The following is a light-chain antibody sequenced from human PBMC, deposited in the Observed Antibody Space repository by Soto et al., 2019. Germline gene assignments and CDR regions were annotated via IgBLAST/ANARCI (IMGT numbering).Light chain of an antibody. CDR3: SSYASSSPLV. V-gene: IGLV2-14*01. J-gene: IGLJ1*01. Sequence: QSVLTQPASVSGSPGQSITISCTGTGSDVGGYKYVSWYQQLPGKAPKLMIYDVSYRPSGVSDRFSGSKSGNTASLIISGLQAEDEADYYCSSYASSSPLVFVTGTKVTVL. CDR2: DVS. CDR1: GSDVGGYKY.